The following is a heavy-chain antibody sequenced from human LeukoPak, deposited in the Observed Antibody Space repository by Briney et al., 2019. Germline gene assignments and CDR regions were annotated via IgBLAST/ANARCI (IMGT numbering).Heavy chain of an antibody. Sequence: GRSLRLSCAASGFTFSSYCMHWVRQAPGKGLEWVAVIWYDGSNKYYADSVKGRFTISRDNSKNTLYLQMNSLRAEDTAVYYCARDRETTGSHPPFFDYWGQGTLVTVSS. J-gene: IGHJ4*02. CDR2: IWYDGSNK. CDR3: ARDRETTGSHPPFFDY. CDR1: GFTFSSYC. D-gene: IGHD4-17*01. V-gene: IGHV3-33*01.